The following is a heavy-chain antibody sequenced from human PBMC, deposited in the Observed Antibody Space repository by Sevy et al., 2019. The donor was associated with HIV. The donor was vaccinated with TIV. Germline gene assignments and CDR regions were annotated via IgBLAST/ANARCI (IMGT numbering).Heavy chain of an antibody. Sequence: GESLKISCKGSEYNFTNYWIGWVRQMPGKGLEWMGIIYPGDSGTRYSPSFQDQVTISADKSISTGYLQWSSLKASDTAMYYCARISSSPRAYYYYFGMDVWGQGTTVTVSS. V-gene: IGHV5-51*01. CDR3: ARISSSPRAYYYYFGMDV. CDR2: IYPGDSGT. D-gene: IGHD6-6*01. CDR1: EYNFTNYW. J-gene: IGHJ6*02.